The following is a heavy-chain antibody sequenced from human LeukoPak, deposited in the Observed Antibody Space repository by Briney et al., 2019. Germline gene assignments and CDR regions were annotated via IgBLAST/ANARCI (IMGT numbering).Heavy chain of an antibody. D-gene: IGHD1-26*01. CDR3: ARALMYSGNYYFDY. Sequence: GESLKISCKGSGYSFTTYWIGWVRQMPGKGLEWVGVIYPGDSDARYSPSFQGQVTFSADKSISTAYLQWSSLKASDTAMFYCARALMYSGNYYFDYWGQGTLVTVSS. CDR1: GYSFTTYW. J-gene: IGHJ4*02. V-gene: IGHV5-51*01. CDR2: IYPGDSDA.